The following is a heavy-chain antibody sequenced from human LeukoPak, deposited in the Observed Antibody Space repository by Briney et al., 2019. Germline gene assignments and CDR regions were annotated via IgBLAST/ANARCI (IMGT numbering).Heavy chain of an antibody. CDR3: AGGSGWYAYFDY. CDR2: ISSSGSTI. Sequence: GGSLRLSCAASGFTFSSYEMNWVRQAPGKGLEWVSYISSSGSTIYYADSVKGRFTISRDNAKNSLYLQMNSLRAEDTAVYYCAGGSGWYAYFDYWGQGTLVTVPS. J-gene: IGHJ4*02. D-gene: IGHD6-19*01. CDR1: GFTFSSYE. V-gene: IGHV3-48*03.